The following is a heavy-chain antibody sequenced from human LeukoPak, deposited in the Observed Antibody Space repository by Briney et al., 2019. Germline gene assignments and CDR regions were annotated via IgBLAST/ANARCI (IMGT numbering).Heavy chain of an antibody. CDR2: ISYDGSNK. J-gene: IGHJ4*02. V-gene: IGHV3-30*04. CDR1: GFTFSSYS. D-gene: IGHD2-2*01. Sequence: GGSLRLSCAASGFTFSSYSMHWVRQAPGKGLEWVAVISYDGSNKYYADSVKGRFTISRDNSKNTLYLLMNSLRAEDTAVYYCARGVVPAPIYYLDYWGQGTLVTVSS. CDR3: ARGVVPAPIYYLDY.